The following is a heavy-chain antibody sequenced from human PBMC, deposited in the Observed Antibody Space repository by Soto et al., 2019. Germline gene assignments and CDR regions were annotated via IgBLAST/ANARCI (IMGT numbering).Heavy chain of an antibody. CDR2: ITGSGSDT. CDR3: AKDHGWLHYS. CDR1: GFTFSTYA. V-gene: IGHV3-23*01. J-gene: IGHJ4*02. D-gene: IGHD3-10*01. Sequence: GGSLRLSCAASGFTFSTYAMTWVRQAPGKGLEWVSAITGSGSDTYYADSVKGRFTISRDNSKSTLYLHMNSLRTEDTAVYFCAKDHGWLHYSWGQGALVTVSS.